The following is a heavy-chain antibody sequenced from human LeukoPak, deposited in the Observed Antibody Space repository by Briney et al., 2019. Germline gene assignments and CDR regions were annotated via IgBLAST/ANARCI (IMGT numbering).Heavy chain of an antibody. CDR1: GFTFSSYA. V-gene: IGHV3-30*04. CDR2: ISYDGSNK. CDR3: AKIGGYSNNFDS. J-gene: IGHJ4*02. D-gene: IGHD4-11*01. Sequence: GGSLRLSCAASGFTFSSYAMHWVRQAPGKGLEWVAVISYDGSNKYYADSVKGRFTISRDNSKNTLYLQMNSLRAEDTAVYHCAKIGGYSNNFDSWGQGTLVTVSS.